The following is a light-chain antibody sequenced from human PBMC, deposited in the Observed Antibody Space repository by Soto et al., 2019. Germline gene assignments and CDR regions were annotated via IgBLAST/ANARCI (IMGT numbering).Light chain of an antibody. J-gene: IGLJ1*01. CDR3: SSYTTSNTRQIV. CDR2: DVS. V-gene: IGLV2-14*03. CDR1: SSDVGGYNY. Sequence: QSALPQPASVSGSPGQSITISCTGTSSDVGGYNYVSWYQHHPGKAPKLMIYDVSNRPSRVSNRFSGSKSGNTASLTISGLQPEDEADYYCSSYTTSNTRQIVFGTGTKVTVL.